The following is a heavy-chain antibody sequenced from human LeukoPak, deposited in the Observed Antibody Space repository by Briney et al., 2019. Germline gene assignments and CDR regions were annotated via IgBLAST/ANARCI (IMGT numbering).Heavy chain of an antibody. V-gene: IGHV3-23*01. J-gene: IGHJ4*02. Sequence: TGGSLRLSCAASGFTFSNYAMNWVRQAPGKGLEWVSGISGGGGSTYYADSVKGRFTISRDNSKNTLYLQMNSLRAEDTAVYYCASLTTVTTVWGQGTLVTVSS. CDR3: ASLTTVTTV. CDR1: GFTFSNYA. D-gene: IGHD4-17*01. CDR2: ISGGGGST.